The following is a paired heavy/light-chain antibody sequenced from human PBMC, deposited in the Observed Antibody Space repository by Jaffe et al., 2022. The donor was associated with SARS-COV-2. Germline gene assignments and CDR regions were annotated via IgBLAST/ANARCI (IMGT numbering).Heavy chain of an antibody. V-gene: IGHV3-15*01. Sequence: EVQLVESGGGLVKPGGSLRLSCAASGFTFSNAWMSWVRQAPGKGLEWVGRIKSKTDGGTTDYAAPVKGRFTISRDDSKNTLYLQMNSLKTEDTAVYYCTTGVLRFLEWLPRNYYYYGMDVWGQGTTVTVSS. CDR1: GFTFSNAW. CDR2: IKSKTDGGTT. J-gene: IGHJ6*02. CDR3: TTGVLRFLEWLPRNYYYYGMDV. D-gene: IGHD3-3*01.
Light chain of an antibody. Sequence: QTVVTQEPSLTVSPGGTVTLTCASSTGAVTSGYYPNWFQQKPGQAPRALIYSTSNKHSWTPARFSGSLLGGKAALTLSGVQPEDEAEYYCLLYYGGPVVFGGGTKLTVL. CDR3: LLYYGGPVV. J-gene: IGLJ2*01. CDR2: STS. V-gene: IGLV7-43*01. CDR1: TGAVTSGYY.